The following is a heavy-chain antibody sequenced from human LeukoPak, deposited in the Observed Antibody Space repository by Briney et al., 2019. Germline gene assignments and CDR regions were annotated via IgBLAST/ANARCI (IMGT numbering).Heavy chain of an antibody. CDR2: ISSSSYI. Sequence: GESLRLSCAASGFTFSSYSMNWGRQAPGKGLEWVSSISSSSYIYYADSVKGRFTISRDNAQNSLYMQMNSLRAEDTAVYYCARAIGPAYSSSYANWGQGTLVTVSS. CDR1: GFTFSSYS. V-gene: IGHV3-21*01. D-gene: IGHD6-13*01. J-gene: IGHJ4*02. CDR3: ARAIGPAYSSSYAN.